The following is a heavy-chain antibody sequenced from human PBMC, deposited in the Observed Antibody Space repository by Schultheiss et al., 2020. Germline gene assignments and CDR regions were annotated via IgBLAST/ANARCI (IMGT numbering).Heavy chain of an antibody. CDR1: GGSIRSDY. V-gene: IGHV4-59*01. CDR2: FYYSGST. Sequence: SETLSLTCTVSGGSIRSDYWSWIRQPPGKALEWIGYFYYSGSTNYNPSLKSRVTISLDRSKSQFSLRLSSVTAADTAVYYCARGIMTTVPTFDFWGQGSLVTVSS. J-gene: IGHJ4*02. D-gene: IGHD4-11*01. CDR3: ARGIMTTVPTFDF.